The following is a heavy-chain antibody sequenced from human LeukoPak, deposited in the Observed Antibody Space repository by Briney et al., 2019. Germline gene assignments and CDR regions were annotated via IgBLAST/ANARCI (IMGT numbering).Heavy chain of an antibody. J-gene: IGHJ6*03. Sequence: VASVKVSCKASGYTFTSYGISWVRQAPGQGLEWMGWISAYNGNTNYAQKLQGRVTMTTDTSTSTAYMELRGLRSDDTAVYYCARGGAPKRERHSYYYYYYMDVWGKGTTVTVSS. CDR1: GYTFTSYG. CDR3: ARGGAPKRERHSYYYYYYMDV. CDR2: ISAYNGNT. D-gene: IGHD5-12*01. V-gene: IGHV1-18*01.